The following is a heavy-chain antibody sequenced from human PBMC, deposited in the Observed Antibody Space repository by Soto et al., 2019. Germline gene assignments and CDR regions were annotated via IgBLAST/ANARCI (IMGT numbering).Heavy chain of an antibody. CDR2: ISGSGGST. CDR3: AKTDGDIVVVPAAYVYYYYYYMDV. Sequence: EVQLLESGGGLVQPGGSLRLSCAASGFTFSSYAMSWVRQAPGKGLEWVSAISGSGGSTYYADPVKGRFTISRDNSKNTLYLQMNSLRAEDTAVYYCAKTDGDIVVVPAAYVYYYYYYMDVWGKGTTVTVSS. CDR1: GFTFSSYA. V-gene: IGHV3-23*01. D-gene: IGHD2-2*01. J-gene: IGHJ6*03.